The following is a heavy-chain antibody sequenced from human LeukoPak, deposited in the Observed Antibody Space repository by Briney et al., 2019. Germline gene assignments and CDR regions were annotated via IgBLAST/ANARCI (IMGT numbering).Heavy chain of an antibody. V-gene: IGHV4-30-4*08. Sequence: SQTLSLTCTVSGGSISSGDYYWSWIRQPPGKGLEWIGYIYYSGSTYYNPSLKSRVTISVDTSKNQLSLKLSSVTAADTAVYYCARGVVPAATVPSGYYYYYYMDVWGKGTTVTVSS. D-gene: IGHD2-2*01. J-gene: IGHJ6*03. CDR3: ARGVVPAATVPSGYYYYYYMDV. CDR2: IYYSGST. CDR1: GGSISSGDYY.